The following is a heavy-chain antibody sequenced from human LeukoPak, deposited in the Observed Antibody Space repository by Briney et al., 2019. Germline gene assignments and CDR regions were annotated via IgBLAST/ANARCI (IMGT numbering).Heavy chain of an antibody. CDR2: IIPIFGTA. CDR3: ARERRSAYCGGDCYRGFDY. V-gene: IGHV1-69*05. D-gene: IGHD2-21*02. CDR1: GGTFSSCA. J-gene: IGHJ4*02. Sequence: SVKVSCKASGGTFSSCAISWVRQAPGQGLEWMGGIIPIFGTANYAQKFQGRVTITTDESTSTAYMELSSLRSEDTAVYYCARERRSAYCGGDCYRGFDYWGQGTLVTVSS.